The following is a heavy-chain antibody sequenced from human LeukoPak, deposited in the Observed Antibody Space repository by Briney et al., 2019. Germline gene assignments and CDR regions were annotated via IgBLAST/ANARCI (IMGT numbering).Heavy chain of an antibody. CDR3: ARGYSRFDY. J-gene: IGHJ4*02. Sequence: PGGSLRLSCAASGFTLSSNWMHWVRQAPGKGLEWVANIKQDGSEKYYVDSVKGRFTISRDNAKNSLYLQMNSLRAEDTAVYYCARGYSRFDYWGQGSLVTVSS. CDR1: GFTLSSNW. V-gene: IGHV3-7*01. CDR2: IKQDGSEK. D-gene: IGHD6-13*01.